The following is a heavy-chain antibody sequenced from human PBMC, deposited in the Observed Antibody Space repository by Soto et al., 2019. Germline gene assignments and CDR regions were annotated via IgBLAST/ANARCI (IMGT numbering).Heavy chain of an antibody. Sequence: SETLSLTCAFYGGSFSGYYWIWIRQPPGKGLEWIGEINHSGSTNYNPSLKSRVTISVDTSKNQFSLKLSSVTAADTAVYYCARGEITGNWFDPWGQGTLVTVSS. J-gene: IGHJ5*02. CDR2: INHSGST. CDR3: ARGEITGNWFDP. CDR1: GGSFSGYY. D-gene: IGHD2-8*02. V-gene: IGHV4-34*01.